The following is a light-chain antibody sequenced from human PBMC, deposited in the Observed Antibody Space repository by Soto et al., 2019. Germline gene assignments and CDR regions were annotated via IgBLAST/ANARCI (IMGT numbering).Light chain of an antibody. CDR2: RDN. J-gene: IGLJ2*01. V-gene: IGLV1-44*01. Sequence: QAVVTQPPSASGTPGQRVTISCSGGNSNLGSNPVNWYLHLPGTAPKLLIYRDNQRPSGVPDRFSGSKSGTSASLAISGLHSEDEADYFCSAWDDSIFGPVFGGGTKLTVL. CDR3: SAWDDSIFGPV. CDR1: NSNLGSNP.